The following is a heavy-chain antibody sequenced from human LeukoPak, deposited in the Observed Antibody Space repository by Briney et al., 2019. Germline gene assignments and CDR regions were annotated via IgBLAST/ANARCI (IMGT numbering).Heavy chain of an antibody. CDR3: ARFTVAWAAADGSYYYMDV. J-gene: IGHJ6*03. CDR1: GYSFTSYW. D-gene: IGHD6-13*01. V-gene: IGHV5-51*01. CDR2: IFPGYYDT. Sequence: GESLKISCKGSGYSFTSYWIGWVRQMPGKGLEWMWIIFPGYYDTRYSASFQGQVTISADKSISTAYLQWSSLKASDTAMYYCARFTVAWAAADGSYYYMDVWGKGTTVTVSS.